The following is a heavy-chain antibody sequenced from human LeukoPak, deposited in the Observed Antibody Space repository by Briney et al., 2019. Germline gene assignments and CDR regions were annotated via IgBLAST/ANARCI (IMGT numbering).Heavy chain of an antibody. J-gene: IGHJ3*02. Sequence: SETLSLTCTVSGGSFSGYYWSWIRQPPGRGLEWIAYFPYSGAAPYNPSLTTYNPSLKSRGTISVDTSKNQFSLHLKSVIAADTAVYYCARDSGDIVVVPAAPEDAFDIWGQGTMVTVSS. CDR2: FPYSGAAPYNPSLT. CDR3: ARDSGDIVVVPAAPEDAFDI. V-gene: IGHV4-59*01. CDR1: GGSFSGYY. D-gene: IGHD2-2*01.